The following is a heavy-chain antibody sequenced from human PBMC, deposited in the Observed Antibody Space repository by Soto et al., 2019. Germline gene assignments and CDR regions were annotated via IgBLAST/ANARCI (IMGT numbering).Heavy chain of an antibody. V-gene: IGHV1-3*01. D-gene: IGHD6-19*01. CDR2: INAGNGNT. CDR3: ARDGAVAGDSNFDY. CDR1: GYTFTSYA. J-gene: IGHJ4*02. Sequence: QVQLVQSGAEVKKPGASVKVSCKASGYTFTSYAMHWVRQAPGQRLEWMGWINAGNGNTKYSQKFQGRVTITTDTSASTAYMELSSLRSEDTAVYYCARDGAVAGDSNFDYWGQGTLVTVSS.